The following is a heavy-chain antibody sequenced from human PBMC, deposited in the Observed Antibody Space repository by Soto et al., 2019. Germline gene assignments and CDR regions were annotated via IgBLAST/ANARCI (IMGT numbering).Heavy chain of an antibody. CDR3: ARPGIAAAGAFDY. V-gene: IGHV4-34*01. D-gene: IGHD6-13*01. CDR1: GGSFSGYY. J-gene: IGHJ4*02. Sequence: QVQLQQWGAGLLKPSETLSLTCAVYGGSFSGYYWSWIRQPPGKGLEWIGEINHSGSTNYNPSLKSRVTISEDTSKNQFSLKLSSVTAADTAVYYCARPGIAAAGAFDYWGQGTLVTVSS. CDR2: INHSGST.